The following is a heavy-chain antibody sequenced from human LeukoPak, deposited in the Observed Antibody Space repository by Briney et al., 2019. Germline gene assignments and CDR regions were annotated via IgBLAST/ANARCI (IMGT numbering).Heavy chain of an antibody. CDR3: AREISRGFDI. J-gene: IGHJ3*02. V-gene: IGHV3-64*01. D-gene: IGHD2/OR15-2a*01. Sequence: GGSLRLSCAASGFTFSNYPMHWVRQPPGKGLESVSAVSSNGASTYYENSVKDRFIVSRDNSKNTLYLQLGSLRAEDTAVYYCAREISRGFDIWGQGTMVTVSS. CDR1: GFTFSNYP. CDR2: VSSNGAST.